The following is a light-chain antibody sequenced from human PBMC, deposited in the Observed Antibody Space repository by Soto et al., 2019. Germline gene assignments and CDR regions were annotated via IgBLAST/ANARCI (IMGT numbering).Light chain of an antibody. V-gene: IGKV1-39*01. Sequence: DIQMTQSPSTLSASIGDSVIITCRTSQTVSTYLSWYQQKLGKAPRLLIYGASKLQGGVPSRFDGSGSGTDFTLTIVNFQPEDFATYYCQQSFSTPPTFGRGTKVEI. J-gene: IGKJ4*02. CDR3: QQSFSTPPT. CDR1: QTVSTY. CDR2: GAS.